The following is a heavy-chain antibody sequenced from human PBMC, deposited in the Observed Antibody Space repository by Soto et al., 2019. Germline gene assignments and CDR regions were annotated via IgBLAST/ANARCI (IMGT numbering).Heavy chain of an antibody. CDR2: ISYDGTNK. CDR3: LKEASDSFPYYPVSPGFDY. CDR1: GFTFSTYG. J-gene: IGHJ4*02. V-gene: IGHV3-30*18. D-gene: IGHD3-10*01. Sequence: PGGSLRLSCAASGFTFSTYGMHWVRQAPGKGLEWVAVISYDGTNKFYADSVKGRFTISRDNSKNTLFLQMNSLRAEDAAVYFCLKEASDSFPYYPVSPGFDYCGRGTRVTVSS.